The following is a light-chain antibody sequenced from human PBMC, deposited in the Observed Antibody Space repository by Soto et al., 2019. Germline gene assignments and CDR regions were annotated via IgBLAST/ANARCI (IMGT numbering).Light chain of an antibody. V-gene: IGKV1-6*01. CDR2: AAA. Sequence: AIQMTQSPSSLSASVGDRVTITCRASQGVKSDLGWYQQKPGKAPELLIYAAASLQSGVPSRFSGSASGTDFTLSISSLQPEVFATFFCLQVYTFGPGTKVDIK. CDR3: LQVYT. J-gene: IGKJ3*01. CDR1: QGVKSD.